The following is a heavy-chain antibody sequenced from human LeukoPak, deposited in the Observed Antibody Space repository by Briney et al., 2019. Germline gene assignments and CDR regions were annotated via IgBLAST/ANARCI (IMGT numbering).Heavy chain of an antibody. CDR2: IDYSGST. CDR1: GGSISSHF. V-gene: IGHV4-59*11. Sequence: SETLSLTCTVSGGSISSHFWNWIRQSPEKGLEWIGHIDYSGSTNSNPSLKSRVTMSVDTSKNQFSLRLSSVTAADTAVYFCARADRSDYYSAPNAFDIWGQGTMVAVSS. CDR3: ARADRSDYYSAPNAFDI. D-gene: IGHD3-22*01. J-gene: IGHJ3*02.